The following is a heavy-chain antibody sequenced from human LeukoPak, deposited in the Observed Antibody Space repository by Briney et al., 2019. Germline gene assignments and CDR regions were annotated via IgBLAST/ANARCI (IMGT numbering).Heavy chain of an antibody. J-gene: IGHJ4*02. CDR1: GFSFSDCY. V-gene: IGHV3-11*01. CDR3: ARRPSGTYYYFDY. D-gene: IGHD1-26*01. CDR2: ISSSGSSV. Sequence: GGSLRLSCAASGFSFSDCYMSWIRQAPGKGLEWVSYISSSGSSVYYADSVKGRFTISRDNAKNSLYLQMNSLRAEDTAVYYCARRPSGTYYYFDYWGQGTVVTVSS.